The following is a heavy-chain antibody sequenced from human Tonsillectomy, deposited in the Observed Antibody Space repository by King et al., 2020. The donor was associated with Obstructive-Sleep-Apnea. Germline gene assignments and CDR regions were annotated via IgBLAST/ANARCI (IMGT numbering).Heavy chain of an antibody. Sequence: VQLVESGGGVVQPGRSLRLSCAASGFPFSAYGMHWVRQAPGKGLEWVAVIWYDGSNEYYADSVKGRFTVSRDNSNNTLYLQMNSLRAEDTAVYYCASTVDYGDYVFDYWGQGTLVTVSS. V-gene: IGHV3-33*01. CDR3: ASTVDYGDYVFDY. D-gene: IGHD4-17*01. J-gene: IGHJ4*02. CDR2: IWYDGSNE. CDR1: GFPFSAYG.